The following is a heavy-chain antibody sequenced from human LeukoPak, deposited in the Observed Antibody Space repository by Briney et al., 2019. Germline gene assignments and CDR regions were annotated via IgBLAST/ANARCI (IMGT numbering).Heavy chain of an antibody. CDR1: GGSFSGYY. V-gene: IGHV4-34*01. J-gene: IGHJ3*02. Sequence: SETLSLTCAVYGGSFSGYYWSWLRQPPGKGLEWIGEINHSGSTNYNPSLKSRVTISVDTSKNQFSLKLSSVTAADTAVYYCARGSRGTTTYAFDIWGQGTMVTVSS. D-gene: IGHD2/OR15-2a*01. CDR2: INHSGST. CDR3: ARGSRGTTTYAFDI.